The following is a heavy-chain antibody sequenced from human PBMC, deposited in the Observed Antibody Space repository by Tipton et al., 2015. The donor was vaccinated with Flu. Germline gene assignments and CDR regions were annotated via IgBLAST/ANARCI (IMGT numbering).Heavy chain of an antibody. Sequence: LRLSCTVSGGSISSYYWSWIRQPPGKGLEWIGYIYYSGSTNYNPSLKSRVTISVDTSKNQFSLKLSSVTAADTAVYYCARDKGILQDRVAFDIWGQGTMVTVSS. J-gene: IGHJ3*02. CDR1: GGSISSYY. V-gene: IGHV4-59*01. CDR3: ARDKGILQDRVAFDI. D-gene: IGHD2-15*01. CDR2: IYYSGST.